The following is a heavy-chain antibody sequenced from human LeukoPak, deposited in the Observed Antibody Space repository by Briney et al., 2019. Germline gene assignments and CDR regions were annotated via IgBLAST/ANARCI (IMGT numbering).Heavy chain of an antibody. CDR2: ISSGSVTI. D-gene: IGHD1-26*01. J-gene: IGHJ4*02. V-gene: IGHV3-48*01. Sequence: PGGSLRLSCAASGFTFSSYSMNWVRQAPGKGLEWVSYISSGSVTIYYADSVKGRFTISRDNAKNSLYLKMNSLRAEDTALYYCARPTSGSYTNYWGQGTLVTVSS. CDR3: ARPTSGSYTNY. CDR1: GFTFSSYS.